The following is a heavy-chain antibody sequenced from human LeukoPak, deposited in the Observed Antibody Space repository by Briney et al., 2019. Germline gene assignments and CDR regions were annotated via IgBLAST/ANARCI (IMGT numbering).Heavy chain of an antibody. CDR1: GGSISSGGYS. J-gene: IGHJ6*02. V-gene: IGHV4-30-2*01. Sequence: SQTLSLTCAVSGGSISSGGYSWSWIRQPPGKGLEWIGYIYHSGSTYYNPSLKSRVTISVDRSKNQFSLKLSSVTAADTAVYYCARQASSTWYYGMDVWGQGTTVTVSS. CDR2: IYHSGST. CDR3: ARQASSTWYYGMDV. D-gene: IGHD6-13*01.